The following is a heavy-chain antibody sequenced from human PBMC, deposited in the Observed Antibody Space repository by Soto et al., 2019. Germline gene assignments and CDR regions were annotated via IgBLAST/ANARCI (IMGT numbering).Heavy chain of an antibody. J-gene: IGHJ6*02. CDR2: IIPILGIA. CDR1: GGTFSSYA. Sequence: ASVKVSCKASGGTFSSYAISWVRQAPGQGLEWMGGIIPILGIANYAQKFQGRVTITADKSTSTAYMELSSLRSEDTAVYYCARTYYYDSSGYQKYYYYYGMDVWGQGTTVTV. V-gene: IGHV1-69*10. D-gene: IGHD3-22*01. CDR3: ARTYYYDSSGYQKYYYYYGMDV.